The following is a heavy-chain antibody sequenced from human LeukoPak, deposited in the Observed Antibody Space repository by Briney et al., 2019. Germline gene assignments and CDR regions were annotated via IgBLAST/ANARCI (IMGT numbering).Heavy chain of an antibody. J-gene: IGHJ4*02. CDR2: IYTSGST. Sequence: PSETLSLTCTVSGGSISSYYWSWIRQPAGKGLEWIGRIYTSGSTNYNPSLKSRVTMSVDTSKNQFSLKLSSVTAADTAVYYCARDSHWVEEYAGLFDYWGQGTLVTVSS. CDR1: GGSISSYY. CDR3: ARDSHWVEEYAGLFDY. V-gene: IGHV4-4*07. D-gene: IGHD2/OR15-2a*01.